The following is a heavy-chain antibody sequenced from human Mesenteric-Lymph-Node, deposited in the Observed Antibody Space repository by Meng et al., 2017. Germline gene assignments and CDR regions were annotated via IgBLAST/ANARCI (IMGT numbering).Heavy chain of an antibody. V-gene: IGHV3-23*01. CDR1: GFTFSSYA. D-gene: IGHD3-22*01. CDR2: ISGSGGST. J-gene: IGHJ4*02. Sequence: GGSLRLSCAASGFTFSSYAMSWVRQAPGKGLEWVSAISGSGGSTYYADSVKGRFTISRDNSKNTLYLQMNSLRAEDTAVYYCAKNLGVYYYDTSDYFDYWGQGTLVTVSS. CDR3: AKNLGVYYYDTSDYFDY.